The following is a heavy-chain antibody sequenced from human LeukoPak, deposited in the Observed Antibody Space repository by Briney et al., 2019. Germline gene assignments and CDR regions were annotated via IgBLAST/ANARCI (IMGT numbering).Heavy chain of an antibody. V-gene: IGHV4-34*01. D-gene: IGHD3-10*01. CDR1: GGSFNTYF. CDR3: ARGIFAGVRGVLGY. CDR2: ISHSGFT. Sequence: SQTLSLTCAVSGGSFNTYFWNWIRQSPGKGLDWIGEISHSGFTNYNLSLKTRVSMSIDTSKNQFYLNLTSVTAADTAVYYCARGIFAGVRGVLGYWGQGSLVTVSS. J-gene: IGHJ4*02.